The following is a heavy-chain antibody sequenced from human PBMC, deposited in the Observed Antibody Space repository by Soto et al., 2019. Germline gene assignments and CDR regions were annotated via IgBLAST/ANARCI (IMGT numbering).Heavy chain of an antibody. CDR1: GFTFSSYG. Sequence: QVQLVESGGGVVQPGRSLRLSCAASGFTFSSYGMHWVRQAPGKGLEWVAVIWYDGSNKYYADSVKGRFTISRDNSKNTLYLQMNSLRAEDTAVYYCARDGQYYDSSGHFDYWGQGTLVTVSS. J-gene: IGHJ4*02. CDR3: ARDGQYYDSSGHFDY. CDR2: IWYDGSNK. D-gene: IGHD3-22*01. V-gene: IGHV3-33*01.